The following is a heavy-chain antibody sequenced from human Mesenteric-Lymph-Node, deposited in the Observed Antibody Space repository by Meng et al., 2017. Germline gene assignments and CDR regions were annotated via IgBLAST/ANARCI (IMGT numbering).Heavy chain of an antibody. V-gene: IGHV4-39*02. CDR1: GGSISSNGYY. CDR2: IYHSGST. J-gene: IGHJ5*02. Sequence: QLQLQESGPGLVKPSETLSLTCTVSGGSISSNGYYWDWVRQPPGKGLEWIGAIYHSGSTSYNPSLQSRVTMFVDTSKNQFSLMLTSVTATDTAVYYCARDRFSSGSSNWFDPWGQGTLVTVSS. D-gene: IGHD3-10*01. CDR3: ARDRFSSGSSNWFDP.